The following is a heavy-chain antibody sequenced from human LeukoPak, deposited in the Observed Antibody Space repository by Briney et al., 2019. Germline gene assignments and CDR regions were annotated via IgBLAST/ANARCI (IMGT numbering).Heavy chain of an antibody. CDR1: GFTFSSYG. V-gene: IGHV3-33*01. D-gene: IGHD6-13*01. CDR2: IWYDGSNK. J-gene: IGHJ6*02. CDR3: ARDSIAAAGDYYYGIDV. Sequence: GGSLRLSCAASGFTFSSYGMHWVRQAPGKGLEWVAVIWYDGSNKYYADSVKGRFTISRDNSKNTLYLQMNSLRAEDTAVYYCARDSIAAAGDYYYGIDVWGQGTTVTVSS.